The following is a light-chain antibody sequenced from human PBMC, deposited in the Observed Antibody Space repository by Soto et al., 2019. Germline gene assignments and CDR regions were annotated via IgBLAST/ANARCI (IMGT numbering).Light chain of an antibody. J-gene: IGKJ2*01. CDR2: GAS. Sequence: ETVMTQSPATLSVSPGEGATLSCRASQSVSSNLAWYQQKPGQATRLLIYGASTRATGIPARFSGSGFGTEFTLTISSLQSEDFAGYYCQQDSNWPPYTFGQGTKLEIK. CDR3: QQDSNWPPYT. V-gene: IGKV3-15*01. CDR1: QSVSSN.